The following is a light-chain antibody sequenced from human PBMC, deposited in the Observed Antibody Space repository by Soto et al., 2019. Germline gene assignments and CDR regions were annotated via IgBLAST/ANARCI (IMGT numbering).Light chain of an antibody. CDR2: KVS. Sequence: DVVMTQSPLSLPVTLGQPASISCRSSQSLVYSDGNTYLNWFQQRPGQSPRRLIYKVSNRDSGVPDRLSGSGSGTDFTLKISRVDAEAVGVYFCMQGTHWPRTFGQGTKVEIK. J-gene: IGKJ1*01. CDR3: MQGTHWPRT. CDR1: QSLVYSDGNTY. V-gene: IGKV2-30*01.